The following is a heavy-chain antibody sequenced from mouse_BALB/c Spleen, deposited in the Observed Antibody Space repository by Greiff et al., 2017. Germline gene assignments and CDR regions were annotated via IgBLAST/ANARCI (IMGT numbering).Heavy chain of an antibody. CDR3: AHYGYDDAMDY. Sequence: QVQLQQSGPGLVAPSQSLSITCTVSGFSLTSYGVHWVRQPPGKGLEWLGVIWAGGSTNYNSALMSRLSISKDNSKSQVFLKMNSLQTDDTAMYYCAHYGYDDAMDYWGQGTSVTVSS. D-gene: IGHD2-2*01. CDR2: IWAGGST. V-gene: IGHV2-9*02. J-gene: IGHJ4*01. CDR1: GFSLTSYG.